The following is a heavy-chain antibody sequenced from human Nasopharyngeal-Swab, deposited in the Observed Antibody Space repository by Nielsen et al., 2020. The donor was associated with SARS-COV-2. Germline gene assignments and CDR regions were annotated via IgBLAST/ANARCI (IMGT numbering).Heavy chain of an antibody. D-gene: IGHD1-1*01. CDR1: GFTFSSFG. Sequence: GGSLRLSCAASGFTFSSFGMHWVRQAPGKGLEWVAFIAHDASNEYYGDSVKGRFSISRDSSKNTLYLQMNSLRAEDTAVYYCAKGQRRSGTRAFDIWGQGTMVTVSS. J-gene: IGHJ3*02. CDR3: AKGQRRSGTRAFDI. CDR2: IAHDASNE. V-gene: IGHV3-30*18.